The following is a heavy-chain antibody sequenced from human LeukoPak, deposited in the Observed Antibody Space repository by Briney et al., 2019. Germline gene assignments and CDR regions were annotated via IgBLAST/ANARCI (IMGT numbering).Heavy chain of an antibody. CDR3: ARDLYRDSLPVSWFDP. V-gene: IGHV1-18*01. Sequence: ASVKVSCKASGYTFTSYGISWVRQAPGQGLEWMGWISAYNGNTNYAQKLQGRVTMTTDTSTSTAYMELRSLRSDDTAVYYCARDLYRDSLPVSWFDPWGQGTLVTVST. J-gene: IGHJ5*02. D-gene: IGHD4-11*01. CDR2: ISAYNGNT. CDR1: GYTFTSYG.